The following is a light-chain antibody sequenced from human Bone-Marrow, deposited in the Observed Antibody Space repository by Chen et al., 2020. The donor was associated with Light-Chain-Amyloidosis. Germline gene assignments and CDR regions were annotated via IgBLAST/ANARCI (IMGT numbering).Light chain of an antibody. Sequence: SYVLTQPSSVSVAPGQTATIACGGNNIGSTSVHWYQQTPGQAPLLVVYDDSDRPSGIPERLSGSNSGITATRTISRVEAGDEADYYCQVWDRSSDRPVFGGGTKLTVL. CDR1: NIGSTS. CDR2: DDS. J-gene: IGLJ3*02. V-gene: IGLV3-21*02. CDR3: QVWDRSSDRPV.